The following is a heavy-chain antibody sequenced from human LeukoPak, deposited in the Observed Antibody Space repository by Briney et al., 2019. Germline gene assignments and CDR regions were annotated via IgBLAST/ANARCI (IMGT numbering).Heavy chain of an antibody. V-gene: IGHV4-4*09. J-gene: IGHJ5*02. CDR2: IYTSGST. Sequence: SETLSLTCTVSGGSISSYYWSWIRQPPGKGLEWIGYIYTSGSTNYNPSLKSRVTISVDPSKNQFSLKLSSVTAADTAVYYCARQGPWRSGYSQYNWFDPWGQGTLVTVSS. D-gene: IGHD3-3*01. CDR1: GGSISSYY. CDR3: ARQGPWRSGYSQYNWFDP.